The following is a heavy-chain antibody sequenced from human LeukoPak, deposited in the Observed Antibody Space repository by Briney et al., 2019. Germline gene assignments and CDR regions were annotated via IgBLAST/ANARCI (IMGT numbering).Heavy chain of an antibody. CDR3: ARDGIVATIPFDY. J-gene: IGHJ4*02. V-gene: IGHV3-11*01. D-gene: IGHD5-12*01. CDR2: ISSSGSTI. Sequence: GGSLRLSCAGSGFTFSDYYMSWIRQAPGKGLEWVSYISSSGSTIYYADSVKGRFSISRDNAKNSLYLQMNSLRAEDTAVYFCARDGIVATIPFDYWGQGTLVTVSS. CDR1: GFTFSDYY.